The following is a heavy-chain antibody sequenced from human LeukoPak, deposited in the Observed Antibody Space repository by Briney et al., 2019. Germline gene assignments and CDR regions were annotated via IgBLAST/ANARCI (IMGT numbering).Heavy chain of an antibody. CDR3: ARDVVVVPAAMQPTGYYYYGMDV. Sequence: ASVKVSCKASGYTFTSYDINWVRQAPGQGLEWMGWMNPNSGNTGYAQKFQGRVTMTRNTSISTAYMELSGLRSEDTAVYYCARDVVVVPAAMQPTGYYYYGMDVWGQGTTVTVSS. D-gene: IGHD2-2*01. V-gene: IGHV1-8*01. CDR2: MNPNSGNT. J-gene: IGHJ6*02. CDR1: GYTFTSYD.